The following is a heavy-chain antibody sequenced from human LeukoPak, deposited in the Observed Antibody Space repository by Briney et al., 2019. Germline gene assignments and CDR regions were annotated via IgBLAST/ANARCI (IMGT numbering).Heavy chain of an antibody. V-gene: IGHV4-59*01. CDR2: ASYNGRT. J-gene: IGHJ6*03. CDR3: AREHGSLSYRYYFFVDV. CDR1: GDSITPYN. D-gene: IGHD5-18*01. Sequence: PSEALSLTCSVSGDSITPYNWSCLPQAPGKGLEWLGHASYNGRTNYNPSLKSRATLSLGTSKSHFSLTLTYRTPTDTAIYYCAREHGSLSYRYYFFVDVGGKGTTVTVSS.